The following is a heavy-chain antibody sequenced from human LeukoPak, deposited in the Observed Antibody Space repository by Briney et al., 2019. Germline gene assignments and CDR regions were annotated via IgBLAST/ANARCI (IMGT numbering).Heavy chain of an antibody. J-gene: IGHJ4*02. CDR1: GDSISRYY. V-gene: IGHV4-4*07. Sequence: NPSETLSLTCTVSGDSISRYYWSWIRQPAGKGLEWIGRMYTSESTNYNPSLKNRITMSVDTSKNQFSLKLSSVTAADTAVYYCAREITSTSRHFDYWGQGTLVTVSS. CDR2: MYTSEST. D-gene: IGHD2-2*01. CDR3: AREITSTSRHFDY.